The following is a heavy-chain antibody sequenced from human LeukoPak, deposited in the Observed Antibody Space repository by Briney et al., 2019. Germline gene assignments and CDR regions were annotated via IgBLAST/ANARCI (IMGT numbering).Heavy chain of an antibody. D-gene: IGHD3-10*01. CDR1: GFTLSTYA. CDR2: ISGSGSSK. Sequence: GWSPRLSCAASGFTLSTYAMSWVRPTPEKGLEWVSAISGSGSSKYYSESVKGRFTISRDNSKNTLYLQMNSLRAEDTAVYYCAKDRGFGEYFPFFYWGQGTLVTVSS. CDR3: AKDRGFGEYFPFFY. V-gene: IGHV3-23*01. J-gene: IGHJ4*02.